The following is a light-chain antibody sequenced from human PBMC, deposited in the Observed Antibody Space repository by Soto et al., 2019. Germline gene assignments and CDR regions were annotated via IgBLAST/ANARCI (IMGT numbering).Light chain of an antibody. Sequence: EIVLTQSPGTLSLSPGERATLSCRASQSVSNNYLAWYQQKPGQAPRLLIYGASSRATGIPDRFSGSGSGTDFTLTISRLEPEDFAVYHCQQHGSSPWTVGQGTKVEIK. CDR1: QSVSNNY. V-gene: IGKV3-20*01. CDR3: QQHGSSPWT. J-gene: IGKJ1*01. CDR2: GAS.